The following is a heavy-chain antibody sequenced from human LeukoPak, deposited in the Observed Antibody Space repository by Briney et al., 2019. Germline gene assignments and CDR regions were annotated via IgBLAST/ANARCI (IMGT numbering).Heavy chain of an antibody. CDR3: ARRRSSSGYYNFDY. CDR1: GFSLSTGGMC. J-gene: IGHJ4*02. V-gene: IGHV2-70*11. CDR2: TDWDDDK. D-gene: IGHD6-19*01. Sequence: SGPTLVNPTQTLTLTCTFSGFSLSTGGMCVNWIRQVPGKALEWLARTDWDDDKYYSTSLKTRLTISKDTSKNQVVLTMTNMDPVDTATYYCARRRSSSGYYNFDYWGQGILVTVSP.